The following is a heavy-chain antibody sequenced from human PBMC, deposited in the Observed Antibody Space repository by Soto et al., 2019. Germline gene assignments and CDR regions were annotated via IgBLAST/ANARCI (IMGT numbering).Heavy chain of an antibody. Sequence: SETLSLTCTVSGGSISSYYWSWIRQPPGKGLEWIGYIYYSGSTNYNPSLKSRVTISVDTSKNQFSLKLSSVTAADTAVYYCARDPFGELWFDPWGQGTLVTVSS. J-gene: IGHJ5*02. D-gene: IGHD3-10*01. CDR3: ARDPFGELWFDP. CDR1: GGSISSYY. V-gene: IGHV4-59*01. CDR2: IYYSGST.